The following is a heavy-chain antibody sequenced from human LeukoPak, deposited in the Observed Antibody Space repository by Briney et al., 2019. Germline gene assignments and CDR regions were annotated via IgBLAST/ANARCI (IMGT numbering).Heavy chain of an antibody. CDR2: ISSSSSTI. V-gene: IGHV3-48*01. J-gene: IGHJ4*02. Sequence: GGSLRLSCAASGSTFSSYSMNWVRQAPGKGLEWVSYISSSSSTIYYADSVKGRFTISRDNAKNSLYLQMNSLRAEDTAVYYCEFLGATGYFDYWGQGTLVTVSS. CDR3: EFLGATGYFDY. D-gene: IGHD1-26*01. CDR1: GSTFSSYS.